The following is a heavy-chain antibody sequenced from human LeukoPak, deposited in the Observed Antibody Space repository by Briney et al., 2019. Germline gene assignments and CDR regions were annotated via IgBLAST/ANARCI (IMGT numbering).Heavy chain of an antibody. Sequence: GASVKVSCKASGYTFTSYGISWVRQAPGKGLEWLGWISPYKGNTNYAQKLQGRVTMTTDTSTSTAYMELRSLRSDDTAVYYCARVAIPAALRGPIYYYYCMDVWGKGTTVTVSS. CDR2: ISPYKGNT. D-gene: IGHD2-2*01. J-gene: IGHJ6*03. CDR1: GYTFTSYG. CDR3: ARVAIPAALRGPIYYYYCMDV. V-gene: IGHV1-18*01.